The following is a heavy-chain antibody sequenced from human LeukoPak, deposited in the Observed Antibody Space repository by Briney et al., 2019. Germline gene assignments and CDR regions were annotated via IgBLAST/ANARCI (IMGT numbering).Heavy chain of an antibody. CDR2: IYTSGTT. CDR3: ARGDYSSPTPYYFDY. Sequence: PSETLSLTCTVSGGSVSSANYYWSWIRQPAGKGLEWIGRIYTSGTTKYNPSLQSRVSISVDTSKNQVSLNLNSVTAADTAVYYCARGDYSSPTPYYFDYWGQGTLVTVSS. CDR1: GGSVSSANYY. J-gene: IGHJ4*02. D-gene: IGHD6-19*01. V-gene: IGHV4-61*02.